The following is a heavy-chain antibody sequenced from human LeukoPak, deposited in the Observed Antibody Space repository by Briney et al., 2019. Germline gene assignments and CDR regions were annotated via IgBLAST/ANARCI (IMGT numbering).Heavy chain of an antibody. CDR2: IYYSGST. J-gene: IGHJ3*02. Sequence: SETLSLTCTVSGGSISSSSYYWGWIRQPPGKRLEWIGGIYYSGSTYYNPSLKSRVTISVDTSKNPFSLKLSSVTAADTAVYYCASNPAYYYDSSGYYAGAFDIWGQGTMVTVSS. V-gene: IGHV4-39*01. CDR1: GGSISSSSYY. D-gene: IGHD3-22*01. CDR3: ASNPAYYYDSSGYYAGAFDI.